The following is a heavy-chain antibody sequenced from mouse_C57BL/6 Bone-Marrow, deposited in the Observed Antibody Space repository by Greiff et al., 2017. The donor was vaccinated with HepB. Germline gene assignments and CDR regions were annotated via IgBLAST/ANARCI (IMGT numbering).Heavy chain of an antibody. Sequence: DVMLVESGGGLVQPKGSLKLSCAASGFSFNTYAMNWVRQAPGKGLEWVARIRSKSDNYATYYADSVKDRFTISRDDSESMIYLHMNNLKTEATAMYYCVRHGWFAYWGQGTLVTVSA. V-gene: IGHV10-1*01. CDR1: GFSFNTYA. CDR3: VRHGWFAY. CDR2: IRSKSDNYAT. J-gene: IGHJ3*01.